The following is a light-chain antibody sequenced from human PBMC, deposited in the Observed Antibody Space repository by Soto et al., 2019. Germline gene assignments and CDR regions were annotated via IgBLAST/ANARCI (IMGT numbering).Light chain of an antibody. CDR3: SSYTNSSTLKVV. Sequence: QSALTQPASVSGSPGQWITVSCTGTSSNVGGYNYVSWYQQHPGKAPKLMIYKVSNRPSGVSNLFSCSKSGNTAALTTTGLHPADEADYYCSSYTNSSTLKVVFGGGTQLTVL. J-gene: IGLJ2*01. CDR1: SSNVGGYNY. CDR2: KVS. V-gene: IGLV2-14*01.